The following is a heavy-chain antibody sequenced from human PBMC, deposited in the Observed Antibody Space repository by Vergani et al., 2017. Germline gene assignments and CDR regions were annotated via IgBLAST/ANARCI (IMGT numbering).Heavy chain of an antibody. CDR2: ISGSGGST. V-gene: IGHV3-23*01. CDR1: GFTFSSYA. J-gene: IGHJ6*02. Sequence: EVQLLESGGGLVQPGGSLRLSCAASGFTFSSYAMSWVRQAPGKGLEWVSAISGSGGSTYYADSVKGRFTISRDNSKNTLYLQMNSLRAEDTAVYYCAREYPPTTVSHHYYYYGMDVWGQGTTVTVSS. CDR3: AREYPPTTVSHHYYYYGMDV. D-gene: IGHD4-17*01.